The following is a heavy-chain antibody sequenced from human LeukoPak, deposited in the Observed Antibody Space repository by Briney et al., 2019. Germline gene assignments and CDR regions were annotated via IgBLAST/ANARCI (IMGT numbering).Heavy chain of an antibody. V-gene: IGHV4-59*12. CDR1: GGSISSYY. D-gene: IGHD2-8*01. J-gene: IGHJ4*02. CDR3: ARGEAMGPFDY. CDR2: IYYSGST. Sequence: PSETLSLTCTVSGGSISSYYWSWIRQPPGKGLEWIGYIYYSGSTNYNPSLKSRVTMSVDTPKNQFSLKLSSVTAADTAVYYCARGEAMGPFDYWGQGTLVTVSS.